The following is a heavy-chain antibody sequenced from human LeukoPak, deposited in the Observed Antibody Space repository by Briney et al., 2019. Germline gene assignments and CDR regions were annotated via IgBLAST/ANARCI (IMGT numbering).Heavy chain of an antibody. V-gene: IGHV4-61*02. CDR1: EGPSISGECK. Sequence: PSQTLSLTCASSEGPSISGECKSSWIRQPSEKELEWIGRIYTSGSTNYNPSLKSRVTISVDTSKNQFSLKLSSVTAADTAVYYCARDSPAYISSSYFDFWGQGTLGTVS. J-gene: IGHJ4*02. CDR2: IYTSGST. CDR3: ARDSPAYISSSYFDF. D-gene: IGHD6-6*01.